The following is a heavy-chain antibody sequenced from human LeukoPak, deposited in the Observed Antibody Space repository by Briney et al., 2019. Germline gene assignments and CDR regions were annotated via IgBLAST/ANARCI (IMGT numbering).Heavy chain of an antibody. CDR1: GFTFSSYG. CDR3: ANYGDYYYFYY. CDR2: ISYDGSNK. J-gene: IGHJ4*02. D-gene: IGHD4-17*01. Sequence: PGRSLRLSCAASGFTFSSYGMHWVRQAPGKGLEWVAVISYDGSNKYSADSVKGRFTISRDNSKNTLYLQMNSLRAEDTAVYYCANYGDYYYFYYWGQGTPVTVSS. V-gene: IGHV3-30*18.